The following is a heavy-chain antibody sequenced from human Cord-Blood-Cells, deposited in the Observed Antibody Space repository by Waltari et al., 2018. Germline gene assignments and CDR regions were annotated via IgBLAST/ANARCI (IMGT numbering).Heavy chain of an antibody. V-gene: IGHV4-39*01. CDR1: GGSINSSSYY. D-gene: IGHD3-10*01. J-gene: IGHJ2*01. CDR3: ASSFGSGSYYWYFDL. Sequence: QLQLQESGPGLVKPSETLSLTCTVSGGSINSSSYYWGWIRQPPGKGLEWIGSIYYSGSTYYNPSLKSRVTISVDTSKNQFSLKLSSVTAADTAVYYCASSFGSGSYYWYFDLWGRGTLVTVSS. CDR2: IYYSGST.